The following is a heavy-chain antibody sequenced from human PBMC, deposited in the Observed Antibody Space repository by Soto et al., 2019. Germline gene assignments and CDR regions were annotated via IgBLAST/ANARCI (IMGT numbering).Heavy chain of an antibody. D-gene: IGHD1-26*01. CDR1: GGSISNYY. V-gene: IGHV4-59*01. J-gene: IGHJ5*01. CDR2: IYYTGKT. Sequence: SETPALTCIVSGGSISNYYWSSWTWIRQPPGKELEWIGNIYYTGKTNNNPSLKSRITTSIDTSKNQFSLKLTSVTAADTALYYCARDREGASSNWLDSWGRGTLVTVSS. CDR3: ARDREGASSNWLDS.